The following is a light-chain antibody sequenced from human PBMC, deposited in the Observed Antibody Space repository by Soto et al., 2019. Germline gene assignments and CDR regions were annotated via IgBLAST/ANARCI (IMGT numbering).Light chain of an antibody. Sequence: QSALTQPASVSGSLGQSITISCTGTSSDVGSYDYVSWYRQHPGKVPKLIIYEVNKRPSGVSNRFSGSKSANTASLTISGLQADDEADYYCSSFTSTSTQVFGGGTKVTVL. CDR2: EVN. V-gene: IGLV2-14*01. CDR3: SSFTSTSTQV. J-gene: IGLJ3*02. CDR1: SSDVGSYDY.